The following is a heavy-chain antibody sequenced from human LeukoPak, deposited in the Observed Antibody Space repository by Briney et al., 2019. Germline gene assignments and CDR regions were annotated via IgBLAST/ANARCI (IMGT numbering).Heavy chain of an antibody. CDR1: GFTFSSYA. D-gene: IGHD2-21*01. CDR2: ISYDGSNK. J-gene: IGHJ4*02. V-gene: IGHV3-30-3*01. Sequence: GGSLRLSCAASGFTFSSYAMHWVRQAPGKGLEWVAVISYDGSNKYYADSVKGRFTISRDNSKNTLYLQMNSLRAEDTAVYYCAKDLFTAYCGGDCDIDHLAMEFDYWDQGTLVTVSS. CDR3: AKDLFTAYCGGDCDIDHLAMEFDY.